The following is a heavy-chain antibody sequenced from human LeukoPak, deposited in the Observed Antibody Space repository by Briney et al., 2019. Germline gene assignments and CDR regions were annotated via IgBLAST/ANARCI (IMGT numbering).Heavy chain of an antibody. CDR3: ARARRFYDSSGSTAY. J-gene: IGHJ4*02. Sequence: ASVKVSCKASGYTFTGYYMHWVRQAPGQGLEWMGWINPNSGGTNYAQKFQGRVTMTRDTSISTAYMELSRLRSDDTAVYYCARARRFYDSSGSTAYWGQGTLVTVSS. V-gene: IGHV1-2*02. CDR2: INPNSGGT. D-gene: IGHD3-22*01. CDR1: GYTFTGYY.